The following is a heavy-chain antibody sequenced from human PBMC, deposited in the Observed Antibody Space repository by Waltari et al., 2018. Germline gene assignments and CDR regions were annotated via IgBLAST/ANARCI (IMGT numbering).Heavy chain of an antibody. D-gene: IGHD6-6*01. J-gene: IGHJ6*03. CDR1: GGSISSHY. V-gene: IGHV4-59*11. CDR2: IYYSGST. CDR3: ARVGGRIAARYYYYYMDV. Sequence: QVQLQESGPGLVKPSETLSLTCTVSGGSISSHYWSWIRQPPGKGLEWIGYIYYSGSTNYNPSLKSRVTISVDTSKNQFSLKLSSVTAADTAVYYCARVGGRIAARYYYYYMDVWGKGTTVTISS.